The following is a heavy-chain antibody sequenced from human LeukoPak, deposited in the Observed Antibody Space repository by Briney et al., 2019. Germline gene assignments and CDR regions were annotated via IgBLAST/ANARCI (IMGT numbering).Heavy chain of an antibody. J-gene: IGHJ4*02. D-gene: IGHD1-26*01. CDR1: GFTVSSNY. CDR2: ISGSGGST. V-gene: IGHV3-23*01. Sequence: PGGSLRLSCAASGFTVSSNYMSWVRQAPGKGLEWVSAISGSGGSTYYGDSVKGRFTISRDNSRNTLYLQMNSLRADDTAVYYCAKIPHREWELLHFDYWGQGTLVTVSS. CDR3: AKIPHREWELLHFDY.